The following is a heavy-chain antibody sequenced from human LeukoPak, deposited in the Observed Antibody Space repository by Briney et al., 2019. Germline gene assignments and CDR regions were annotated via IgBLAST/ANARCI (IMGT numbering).Heavy chain of an antibody. Sequence: SVKVSCKASGGTFSSYAISGVRQAPGRGLEWMGWIIPIFGTANYAQKFQGTVTITTDESTSTAYVELSSLRSEDTAVYYCATTSLIAVAGPNTYFDYWGQGTLVTVSS. CDR3: ATTSLIAVAGPNTYFDY. J-gene: IGHJ4*02. D-gene: IGHD6-19*01. CDR1: GGTFSSYA. CDR2: IIPIFGTA. V-gene: IGHV1-69*05.